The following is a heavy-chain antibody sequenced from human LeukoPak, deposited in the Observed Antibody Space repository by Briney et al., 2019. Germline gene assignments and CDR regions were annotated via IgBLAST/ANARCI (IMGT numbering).Heavy chain of an antibody. CDR1: GYTFTGYY. V-gene: IGHV1-2*06. Sequence: ASVKVSCKASGYTFTGYYMHWVRQAPGQGLEWMGRINPNSGGTNYAQKFQGRVTMTRDTSISTAYMELSRLRSDDTAVYYCAREHPPSFFRQQLPLEVDYWGQGTLVTVSS. D-gene: IGHD6-13*01. CDR2: INPNSGGT. CDR3: AREHPPSFFRQQLPLEVDY. J-gene: IGHJ4*02.